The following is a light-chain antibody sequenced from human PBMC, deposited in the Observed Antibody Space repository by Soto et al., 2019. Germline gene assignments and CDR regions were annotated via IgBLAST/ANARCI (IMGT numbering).Light chain of an antibody. CDR2: EGS. Sequence: QSALTHPASVSGSPGQSITISCTGTSSDVGSYNLVSWYQQHPGKAPKLMIYEGSKRPSGVSNRFSGSKSGNTASLTISGRQAEDEADYYCCSYAGSSTWVFGGGTKLTVL. V-gene: IGLV2-23*01. CDR3: CSYAGSSTWV. CDR1: SSDVGSYNL. J-gene: IGLJ3*02.